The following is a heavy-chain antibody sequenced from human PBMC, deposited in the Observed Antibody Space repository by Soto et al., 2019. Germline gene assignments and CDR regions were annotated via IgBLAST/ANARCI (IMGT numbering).Heavy chain of an antibody. CDR2: ISGSGGST. J-gene: IGHJ5*02. V-gene: IGHV3-23*01. CDR3: ATQLVAAAGSSPNWFDP. CDR1: GFTFSSYA. D-gene: IGHD6-13*01. Sequence: GGSLRLSCAASGFTFSSYAMSWVRQAPGKGLEWGSAISGSGGSTYYADSVKGRFTISRDNSKNTLYLQMNSLRAEDTAVYYCATQLVAAAGSSPNWFDPWGQGTLVTVSS.